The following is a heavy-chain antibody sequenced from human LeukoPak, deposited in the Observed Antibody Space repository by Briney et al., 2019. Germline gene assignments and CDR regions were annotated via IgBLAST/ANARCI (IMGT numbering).Heavy chain of an antibody. V-gene: IGHV3-23*01. CDR2: IDGGGGST. D-gene: IGHD6-13*01. CDR3: AKENWYLYNNNWYKTWFDP. Sequence: GGSLRLSCADSGFTFSNFVMSWVRQAPGKGLEWVSYIDGGGGSTNYADSVKGRFTISRDNSKNTLYLQMNSLRAEDTAIYYCAKENWYLYNNNWYKTWFDPWGQGTLVTVSS. CDR1: GFTFSNFV. J-gene: IGHJ5*02.